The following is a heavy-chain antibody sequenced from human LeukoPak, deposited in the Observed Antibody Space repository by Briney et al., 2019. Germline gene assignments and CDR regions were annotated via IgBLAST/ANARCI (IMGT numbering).Heavy chain of an antibody. V-gene: IGHV4-61*01. J-gene: IGHJ4*02. CDR3: ARDRGSGSYYPAPFDY. Sequence: SEILSLTCTVSGGSVSSGSYYWSWIRQPPGKGLEWIGYIYCSGSTNYNPSLKSRVTISVDTSKNQFSLKLSSVPAADSAVYYCARDRGSGSYYPAPFDYWGQGTLVTVSS. D-gene: IGHD3-10*01. CDR1: GGSVSSGSYY. CDR2: IYCSGST.